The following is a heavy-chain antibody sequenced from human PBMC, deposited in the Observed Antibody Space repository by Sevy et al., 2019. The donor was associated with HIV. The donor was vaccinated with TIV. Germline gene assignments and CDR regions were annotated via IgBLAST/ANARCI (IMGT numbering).Heavy chain of an antibody. CDR1: GFTFEDYG. D-gene: IGHD3-3*01. CDR2: INWNGGST. Sequence: GGSLRLSCAASGFTFEDYGMSWVRQVPGKGPEWVSGINWNGGSTSYADSVKGRFTISRDNAKKSPYLQMKGLRAEDTALYYCAGDPPSYYDYRTGYHDFWGQGTRVTVSS. V-gene: IGHV3-20*04. CDR3: AGDPPSYYDYRTGYHDF. J-gene: IGHJ4*01.